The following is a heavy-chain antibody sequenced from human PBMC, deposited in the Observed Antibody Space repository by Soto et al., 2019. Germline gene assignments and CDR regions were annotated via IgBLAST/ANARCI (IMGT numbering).Heavy chain of an antibody. J-gene: IGHJ4*02. V-gene: IGHV5-51*01. CDR2: IXXGXSXX. CDR1: GYSFTSYW. D-gene: IGHD3-10*01. Sequence: GESLKISCKGSGYSFTSYWIVWVRQMPGKGLXWMXXIXXGXSXXXYXXSFQGQVTISADKSISTAYLQWSSLKASDTAMYYCARDGSGSYHFDYWGQGTLVTVSS. CDR3: ARDGSGSYHFDY.